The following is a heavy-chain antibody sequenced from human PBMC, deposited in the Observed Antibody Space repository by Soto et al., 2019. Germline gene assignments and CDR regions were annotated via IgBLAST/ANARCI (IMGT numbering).Heavy chain of an antibody. CDR2: INPNSGGT. V-gene: IGHV1-2*02. J-gene: IGHJ3*02. CDR1: VYTFTCYY. CDR3: ARGSTDAFDI. D-gene: IGHD2-15*01. Sequence: XSVKVSCKASVYTFTCYYLPWVRQAPGQGLGWMGWINPNSGGTNYAQKFQGRVTMTRDTSISTAYMELSRLRSDDTAVYYCARGSTDAFDIWGQGPMVTVSS.